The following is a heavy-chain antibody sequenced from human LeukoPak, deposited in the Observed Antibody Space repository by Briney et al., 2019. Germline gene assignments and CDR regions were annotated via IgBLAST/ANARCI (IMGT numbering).Heavy chain of an antibody. J-gene: IGHJ4*02. CDR1: GGSISSSSYY. CDR3: ASGWFGDLTY. Sequence: SETLSLTCTVSGGSISSSSYYWGWIRQPPGKGLEWIANIYYSGSTYYNPSLKSRVTISVDTSKNQFSLKLSSVTAADTAVYYCASGWFGDLTYWGQGTLVTVSS. CDR2: IYYSGST. D-gene: IGHD3-10*01. V-gene: IGHV4-39*01.